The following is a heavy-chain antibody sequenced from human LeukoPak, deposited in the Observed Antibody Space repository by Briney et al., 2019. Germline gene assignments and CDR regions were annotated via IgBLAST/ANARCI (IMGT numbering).Heavy chain of an antibody. CDR3: ALTTVTLGFDY. CDR2: IYYSGST. V-gene: IGHV4-39*01. D-gene: IGHD4-17*01. Sequence: PSETLSLTCIVSGGSISSSTYYWGWIRQPPGKGLEWIGSIYYSGSTYYNPSLKSRVNISVDTSKNQFSLKLSSVTAADTAVYYCALTTVTLGFDYWGQGTLVTVSS. CDR1: GGSISSSTYY. J-gene: IGHJ4*02.